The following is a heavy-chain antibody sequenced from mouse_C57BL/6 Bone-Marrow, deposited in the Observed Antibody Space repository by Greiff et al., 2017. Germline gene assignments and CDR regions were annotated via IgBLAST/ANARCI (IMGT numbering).Heavy chain of an antibody. CDR2: IDPENGDT. Sequence: VQLKESGAELVRPGASVKLSCTASGFNIKDDYMHWVRQRPEQGLEWIGWIDPENGDTEYASKFPGKAIITADTSSSTAYLQLGSLKSEDTAVYYCTTGLRSYFDCWGQGTTLTVSS. CDR3: TTGLRSYFDC. J-gene: IGHJ2*01. D-gene: IGHD2-4*01. CDR1: GFNIKDDY. V-gene: IGHV14-4*01.